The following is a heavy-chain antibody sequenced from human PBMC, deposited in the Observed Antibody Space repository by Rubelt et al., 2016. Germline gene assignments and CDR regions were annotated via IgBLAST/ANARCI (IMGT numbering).Heavy chain of an antibody. V-gene: IGHV1-3*01. CDR2: INAGNGNP. J-gene: IGHJ4*02. D-gene: IGHD2-8*01. Sequence: QVQLVQSGAEVKKPGASVKVSCKASGYTFTSYAMHWVRPAPGQRLEWMGWINAGNGNPKYSQKFQGRVTITRDTSASTAYMELSSLRSEDTAVYYCARAQRIRLLMVYAPTFDYWGQGTLVTVSS. CDR1: GYTFTSYA. CDR3: ARAQRIRLLMVYAPTFDY.